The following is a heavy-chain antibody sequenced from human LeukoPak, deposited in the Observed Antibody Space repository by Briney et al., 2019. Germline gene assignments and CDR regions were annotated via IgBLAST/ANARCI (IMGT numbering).Heavy chain of an antibody. Sequence: GGSLRLSCAASGFTFSSYWMSWVRQAPGKGLEWVANIKQDGSEKYYVDSVKGRFTVSRDNAKNSLYLQMNSLRAEDTAVYYCARSQESGYYYHWGQGTLVTVSS. V-gene: IGHV3-7*01. J-gene: IGHJ5*02. CDR2: IKQDGSEK. CDR1: GFTFSSYW. D-gene: IGHD3-3*01. CDR3: ARSQESGYYYH.